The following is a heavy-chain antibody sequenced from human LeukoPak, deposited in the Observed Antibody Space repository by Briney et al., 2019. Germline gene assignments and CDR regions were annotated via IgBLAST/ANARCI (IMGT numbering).Heavy chain of an antibody. V-gene: IGHV3-23*01. J-gene: IGHJ4*02. Sequence: GGSLRLSCTASGFTLSSYAMSWVRQAPGEGLEWVSTISGSADNTNYAETVKGRFTISRDNSKNTMYLQMNSLRAEDTAVYYCAKQGFGCWGQGTLVTVSS. CDR1: GFTLSSYA. CDR3: AKQGFGC. CDR2: ISGSADNT.